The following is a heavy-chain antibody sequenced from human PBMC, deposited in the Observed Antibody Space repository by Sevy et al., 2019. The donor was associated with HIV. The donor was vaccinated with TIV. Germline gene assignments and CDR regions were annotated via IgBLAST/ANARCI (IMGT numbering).Heavy chain of an antibody. D-gene: IGHD1-20*01. CDR3: ARARCEYNGNDGIDF. CDR2: ISPYNGST. J-gene: IGHJ6*02. Sequence: ASVKVSCKASGYTFTSYGIRWVRQAPGQGLEWMGRISPYNGSTNYAQKLQGRVTMTTDTSTSTAYMELRSLRSDDTGVYYCARARCEYNGNDGIDFWGQGTTVTVSS. V-gene: IGHV1-18*04. CDR1: GYTFTSYG.